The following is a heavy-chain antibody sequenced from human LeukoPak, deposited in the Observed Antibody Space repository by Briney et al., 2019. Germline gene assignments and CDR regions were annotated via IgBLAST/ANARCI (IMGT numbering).Heavy chain of an antibody. CDR1: GYSFTSYW. CDR3: ARQTKYSKARTLDP. CDR2: IYPGDSDT. V-gene: IGHV5-51*01. D-gene: IGHD6-6*01. Sequence: GESLKMSCKGSGYSFTSYWIGWVRQMPGKGLEWVGIIYPGDSDTRYSPSFQGQVTISADKSISTAYLQWSSLKASDTAMYYCARQTKYSKARTLDPWGQGTLVTVSS. J-gene: IGHJ5*02.